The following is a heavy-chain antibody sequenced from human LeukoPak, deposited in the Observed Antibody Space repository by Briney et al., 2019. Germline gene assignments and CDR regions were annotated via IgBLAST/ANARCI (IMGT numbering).Heavy chain of an antibody. D-gene: IGHD4-17*01. CDR2: ISGRGVST. CDR3: ARDLAPANYGDLEPLDS. J-gene: IGHJ4*02. Sequence: GGSLRLSCAASGFNFSTYAMSWVRQAPGKGLEWVSAISGRGVSTHYADSVMGRFTISRDNSKDRLYLQMNSLRPEDTAVYYCARDLAPANYGDLEPLDSWGQGTLVTVSS. V-gene: IGHV3-23*01. CDR1: GFNFSTYA.